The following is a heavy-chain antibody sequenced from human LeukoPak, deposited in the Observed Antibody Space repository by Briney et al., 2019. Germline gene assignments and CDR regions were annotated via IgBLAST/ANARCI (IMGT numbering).Heavy chain of an antibody. CDR3: ARRGPTVTTGFGY. V-gene: IGHV4-4*02. CDR1: GGSISSSNW. J-gene: IGHJ4*02. CDR2: IYHSGST. D-gene: IGHD4-17*01. Sequence: SGTLSLTCAVSGGSISSSNWWSWVRQPPGKGLEWIGEIYHSGSTNYNPSLKSRVTISVDKSKNQFSLKLSSVTAADTAVYYCARRGPTVTTGFGYWGQGTLVTVSS.